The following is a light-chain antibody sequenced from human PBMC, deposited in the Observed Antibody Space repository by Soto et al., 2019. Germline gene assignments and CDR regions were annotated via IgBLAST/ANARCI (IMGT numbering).Light chain of an antibody. J-gene: IGKJ4*01. CDR2: AAS. Sequence: IRMTQSPSSLSAATGDRVTITCRATQNISNYLNWYQQKPGKAPQVLIYAASSLQSGVPSRFSGSGSGTDFTLTISSLPPEDFATYYCQQSYSNPLTFGGGTKVDIK. V-gene: IGKV1-39*01. CDR3: QQSYSNPLT. CDR1: QNISNY.